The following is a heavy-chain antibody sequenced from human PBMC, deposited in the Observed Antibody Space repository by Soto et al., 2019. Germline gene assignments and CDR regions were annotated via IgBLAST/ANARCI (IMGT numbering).Heavy chain of an antibody. V-gene: IGHV3-7*03. Sequence: EVQLVESGGGLVQPGGSLRLSCAASGFTFSSYWMSWVRQAPGKGLEWVANIKQDGSEKYYVDSVKGRFTISRDNAKNSLYLQMNSLRAEDTAVYYCARGLQTDDWDAFDIWGQGTMVTVSS. D-gene: IGHD3-9*01. J-gene: IGHJ3*02. CDR3: ARGLQTDDWDAFDI. CDR1: GFTFSSYW. CDR2: IKQDGSEK.